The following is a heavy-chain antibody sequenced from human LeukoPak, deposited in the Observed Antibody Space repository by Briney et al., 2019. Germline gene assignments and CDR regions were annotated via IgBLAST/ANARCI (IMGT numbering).Heavy chain of an antibody. V-gene: IGHV4-59*01. CDR3: AKCIAAAENYYFDY. D-gene: IGHD6-13*01. J-gene: IGHJ4*02. Sequence: PSETLSLTCTVSGGSISTYYWSWIRQPPGKGLEWIGYIYNGGSTNYNPSLKSRVTISVDTSKNQFSLKLSSVTAADTAVYYCAKCIAAAENYYFDYWGQGTLVTASS. CDR1: GGSISTYY. CDR2: IYNGGST.